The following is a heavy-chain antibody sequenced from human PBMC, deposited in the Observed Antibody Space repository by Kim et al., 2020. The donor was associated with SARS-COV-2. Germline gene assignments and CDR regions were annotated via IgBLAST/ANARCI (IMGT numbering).Heavy chain of an antibody. CDR3: ASPVGYCGSTNCQLYY. CDR2: VIPLLETA. D-gene: IGHD2-2*01. V-gene: IGHV1-69*13. CDR1: GGTFSTYA. Sequence: SVKVSCKASGGTFSTYAISWVRQAPGQGLEYMGGVIPLLETANYAQKFQGRVTITADESTGTVYMGLYSLTSEDTAVYYCASPVGYCGSTNCQLYYWGQGTLVTVSS. J-gene: IGHJ4*01.